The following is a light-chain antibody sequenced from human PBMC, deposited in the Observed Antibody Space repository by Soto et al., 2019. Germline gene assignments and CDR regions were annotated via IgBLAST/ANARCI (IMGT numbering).Light chain of an antibody. CDR1: NSNIGHNY. CDR3: AAWDDSLSGYV. J-gene: IGLJ1*01. V-gene: IGLV1-47*01. Sequence: QSVLTQPPSTSGTPGQRVTIYCSGTNSNIGHNYVDWYQQVPGTAPKLLISRRNERPSGVPDRFSGSKSGTSASLSISGLRSEDEADYFCAAWDDSLSGYVFGTGTKVTV. CDR2: RRN.